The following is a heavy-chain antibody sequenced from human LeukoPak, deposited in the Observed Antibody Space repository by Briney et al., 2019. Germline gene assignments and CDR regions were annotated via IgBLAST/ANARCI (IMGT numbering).Heavy chain of an antibody. CDR1: GYTFTGYY. V-gene: IGHV1-2*02. CDR3: ARSEYSSGWHFDY. CDR2: INPSSGGT. J-gene: IGHJ4*02. D-gene: IGHD6-19*01. Sequence: ASVKVSCKASGYTFTGYYMHWVRQAPGQGLEWMGWINPSSGGTNYAQKFQGRVTMTRDTSISTAYMELSRLRSDDTAVYYCARSEYSSGWHFDYWGQGTLVTVSS.